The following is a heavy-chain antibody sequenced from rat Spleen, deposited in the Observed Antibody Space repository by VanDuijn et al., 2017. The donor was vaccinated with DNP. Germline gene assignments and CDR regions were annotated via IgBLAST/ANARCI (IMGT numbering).Heavy chain of an antibody. CDR3: ARWTRYFDY. J-gene: IGHJ2*01. V-gene: IGHV3-3*01. D-gene: IGHD1-7*01. CDR2: INSAGTT. Sequence: EVQLQESGSGLVKPSQSLSLTCSVTGYSITSSYRWNWIRKFPGNRLDWMGYINSAGTTNYNPSLKSRISITRDTSKNHFFLHLNSVTTEDTATYYCARWTRYFDYWGQGVMVTVTS. CDR1: GYSITSSYR.